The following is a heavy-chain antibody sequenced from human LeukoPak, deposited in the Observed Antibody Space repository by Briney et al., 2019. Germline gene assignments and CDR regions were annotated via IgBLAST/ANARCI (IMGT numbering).Heavy chain of an antibody. CDR1: GGSISSYY. Sequence: PSETLSLTCTVSGGSISSYYWSWIRQPPGKGLEWIGYIYYSGSTYYNPSLKSRVTISVDTSKNQFSLKLSFVTAADTAVYYCARGYCGGDCYPLPFDPWGQGTLVTVSS. CDR2: IYYSGST. D-gene: IGHD2-21*01. V-gene: IGHV4-30-4*08. J-gene: IGHJ5*02. CDR3: ARGYCGGDCYPLPFDP.